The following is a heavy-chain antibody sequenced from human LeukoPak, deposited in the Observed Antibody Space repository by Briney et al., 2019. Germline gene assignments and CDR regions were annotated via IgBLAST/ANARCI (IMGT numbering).Heavy chain of an antibody. CDR3: ARHSQHSGDLGSARNFDY. D-gene: IGHD7-27*01. CDR1: GGSIRSSSYF. J-gene: IGHJ4*02. Sequence: SETLSLTCTVSGGSIRSSSYFWVWIRQPPGKGLVWIGYIYCKGSTNYNPSLKSRVTISVATSNNLCSLRLTAVTAADPAVYYCARHSQHSGDLGSARNFDYWGQGTLVTVSS. V-gene: IGHV4-61*05. CDR2: IYCKGST.